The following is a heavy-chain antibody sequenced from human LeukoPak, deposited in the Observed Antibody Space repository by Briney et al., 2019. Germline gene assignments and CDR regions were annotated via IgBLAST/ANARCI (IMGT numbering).Heavy chain of an antibody. CDR3: SYRGYYFDY. J-gene: IGHJ4*02. V-gene: IGHV4-39*01. CDR2: MYYSGST. Sequence: SETLSLTCTVSGGSVRSSDYYWGWIRQPPGKWLEWIGSMYYSGSTYYNPSLKSRVTISVDTSKNRFSLKLSSVTAADTAVYYCSYRGYYFDYWGQGTLVTVSS. CDR1: GGSVRSSDYY. D-gene: IGHD1-14*01.